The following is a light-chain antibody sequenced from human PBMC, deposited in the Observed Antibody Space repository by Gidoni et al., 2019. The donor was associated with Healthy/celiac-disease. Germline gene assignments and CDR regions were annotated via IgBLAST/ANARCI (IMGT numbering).Light chain of an antibody. CDR2: EVS. V-gene: IGLV2-14*01. Sequence: QSALTQPASVSGSPGHSITISCTGTSSDVGGYNYVSWYQQHPGKAPKLMIYEVSNRPSGVSNRFSGSKSGNTASLTIAGLQAEDEADYYCSSYTSSSISTVFGGGTKLTVL. J-gene: IGLJ2*01. CDR1: SSDVGGYNY. CDR3: SSYTSSSISTV.